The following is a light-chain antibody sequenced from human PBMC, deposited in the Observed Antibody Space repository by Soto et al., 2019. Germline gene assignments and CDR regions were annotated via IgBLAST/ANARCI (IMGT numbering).Light chain of an antibody. CDR2: WAS. J-gene: IGKJ2*01. CDR1: QSVLHSSHNENY. Sequence: DIVMTQSPDSLAVSLGERATINCKSSQSVLHSSHNENYLVWYQQKPGQPPKLLIYWASTRESGVPDRFSGSGSVKDFTLTISSLQAEDVAVYYCQQYYSTPYTFGQWTKLEIK. V-gene: IGKV4-1*01. CDR3: QQYYSTPYT.